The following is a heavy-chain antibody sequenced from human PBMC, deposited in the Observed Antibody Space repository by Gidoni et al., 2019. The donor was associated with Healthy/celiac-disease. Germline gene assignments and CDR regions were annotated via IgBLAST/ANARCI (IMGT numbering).Heavy chain of an antibody. D-gene: IGHD1-7*01. V-gene: IGHV3-13*01. CDR3: ARGITGTTRDAAFDI. CDR2: IGTAGDT. CDR1: GFTFISYY. Sequence: EVQLVESGGGLVQPGGSLRLSCAASGFTFISYYMPWVRQATGKGREWVSAIGTAGDTYYPGSVKGRFTISRENAKNSLYLQMNSLRAGDTAVYYCARGITGTTRDAAFDIWGQGTMVTVSS. J-gene: IGHJ3*02.